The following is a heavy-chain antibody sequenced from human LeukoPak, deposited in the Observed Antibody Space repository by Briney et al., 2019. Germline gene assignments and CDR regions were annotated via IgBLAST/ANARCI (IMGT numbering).Heavy chain of an antibody. Sequence: GGSLRLSCPASGFTVSSNYMSWVRQAPGKGLEWVSVIYSGGSTYYADSVKGRSTISRDNSKNTLYLQMNSLRAEDTAVYYCARVGGYEEFDYWGQGTLVTVSS. V-gene: IGHV3-66*01. CDR3: ARVGGYEEFDY. D-gene: IGHD5-12*01. CDR1: GFTVSSNY. J-gene: IGHJ4*02. CDR2: IYSGGST.